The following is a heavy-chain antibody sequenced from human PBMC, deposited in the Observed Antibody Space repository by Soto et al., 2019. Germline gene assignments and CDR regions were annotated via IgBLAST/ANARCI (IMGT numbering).Heavy chain of an antibody. CDR2: ISYDGSNK. Sequence: GGSLRLSCAASGFTFSSYAMHWVRQAPGKGLEWVAVISYDGSNKYYADSVKGRFTISRDNSKNTLYLQMNSLRAEDTAVYYCARELDGIDVWGQGTTVTVSS. CDR3: ARELDGIDV. J-gene: IGHJ6*02. V-gene: IGHV3-30-3*01. CDR1: GFTFSSYA.